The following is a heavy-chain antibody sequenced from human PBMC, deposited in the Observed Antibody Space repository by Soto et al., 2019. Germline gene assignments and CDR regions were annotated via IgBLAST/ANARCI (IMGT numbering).Heavy chain of an antibody. CDR2: IYYSGST. J-gene: IGHJ5*02. CDR3: ASPKIAFYNWFDP. CDR1: GDSINNGAYY. V-gene: IGHV4-39*01. D-gene: IGHD3-3*02. Sequence: SETLSLTCSVSGDSINNGAYYWNWIRQHPEKGLEWIGYIYYSGSTYYDPSLKSRVTISADTSNNQFSLKLSSVTAADTAVYYCASPKIAFYNWFDPWGQGTLVTVSS.